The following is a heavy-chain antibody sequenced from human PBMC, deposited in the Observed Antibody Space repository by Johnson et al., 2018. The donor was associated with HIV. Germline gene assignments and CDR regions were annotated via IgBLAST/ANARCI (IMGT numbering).Heavy chain of an antibody. CDR2: IRSKSAGGTI. J-gene: IGHJ3*02. CDR3: STDHPTAPLIIMNAFDI. D-gene: IGHD3-16*02. CDR1: GMIFSNLW. V-gene: IGHV3-15*01. Sequence: MQLVESGGGLVKPGGSLRISCEASGMIFSNLWFNWVRQAPGKGLEWVGRIRSKSAGGTIEYAAPVKGRFTISRDDSRDTLYLQMNSLKTEDTAVYYCSTDHPTAPLIIMNAFDIWGQGTIVTVSP.